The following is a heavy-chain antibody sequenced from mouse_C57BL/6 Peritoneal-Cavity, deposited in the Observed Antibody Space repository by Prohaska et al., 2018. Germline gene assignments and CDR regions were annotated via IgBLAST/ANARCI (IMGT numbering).Heavy chain of an antibody. J-gene: IGHJ4*01. D-gene: IGHD1-1*01. V-gene: IGHV1-15*01. CDR2: IDPETGGT. CDR3: TNYYGSSYAMDY. Sequence: QVQLQQSGAELVRPVASVTLSCKASGYTFTDYEMHWVKQTPVHGLEWIGAIDPETGGTAYNQKFKGKAILTADKSSSTAYMELRSMTSEDSAVYYCTNYYGSSYAMDYWGQGTSVTVSS. CDR1: GYTFTDYE.